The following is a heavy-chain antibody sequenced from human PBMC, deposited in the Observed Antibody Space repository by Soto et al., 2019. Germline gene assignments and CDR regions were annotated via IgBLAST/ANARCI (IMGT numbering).Heavy chain of an antibody. CDR1: GYTFTGQY. CDR2: INPSSGGT. V-gene: IGHV1-2*02. CDR3: ARALSTSSFGGSFDL. Sequence: QVQLVQSGAEVRKPGASVKVSCKASGYTFTGQYLHWARQAPGEGLQWMGWINPSSGGTRYSQYFQGRVTMTRDTSISIAYMEMSSLTSDDTAIYYCARALSTSSFGGSFDLWGQGTMVTVSS. D-gene: IGHD3-16*01. J-gene: IGHJ3*01.